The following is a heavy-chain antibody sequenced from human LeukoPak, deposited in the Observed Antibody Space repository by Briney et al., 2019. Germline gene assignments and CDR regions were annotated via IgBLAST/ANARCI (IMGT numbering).Heavy chain of an antibody. CDR2: IYTSGST. V-gene: IGHV4-4*07. CDR3: ARGYYDSSGYYSDFGY. Sequence: ASETLSLTCTVASGSIGSYYWSWIRQPPGKGLEWIGRIYTSGSTNYNPSLKSRVTMSVDTSKNQFSLKLSSVTAADTAVYYCARGYYDSSGYYSDFGYWGQGTLVTVSS. J-gene: IGHJ4*02. D-gene: IGHD3-22*01. CDR1: SGSIGSYY.